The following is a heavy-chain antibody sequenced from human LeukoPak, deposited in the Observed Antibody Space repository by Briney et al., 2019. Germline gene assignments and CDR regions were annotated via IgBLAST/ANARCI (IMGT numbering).Heavy chain of an antibody. V-gene: IGHV3-23*01. CDR2: ISGSGGST. Sequence: PGGSLRLSCAASGFTFSSYAMSWVRQAPGKGLEWVSAISGSGGSTYYADSVKGRFTISRDNSKSTLYLQMNSLRAEDTAVYYCAKDTDYYGSGSYSDPWGQGTLVTVSS. CDR1: GFTFSSYA. D-gene: IGHD3-10*01. CDR3: AKDTDYYGSGSYSDP. J-gene: IGHJ5*02.